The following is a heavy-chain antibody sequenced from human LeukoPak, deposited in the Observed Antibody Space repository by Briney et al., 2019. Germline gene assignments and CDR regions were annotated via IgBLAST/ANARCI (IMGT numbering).Heavy chain of an antibody. V-gene: IGHV3-30*04. J-gene: IGHJ4*02. D-gene: IGHD3-22*01. CDR2: ISYDGSNK. CDR1: GFTFSSYA. CDR3: AKDYYDSSGYYNY. Sequence: GGSLRLSCAASGFTFSSYAMHWVRQAPGKGLEWVAVISYDGSNKYYADSVKGRFTISRDNAKNSLYLQMNSLRAEDTAVYYCAKDYYDSSGYYNYWGQGTLVTVSS.